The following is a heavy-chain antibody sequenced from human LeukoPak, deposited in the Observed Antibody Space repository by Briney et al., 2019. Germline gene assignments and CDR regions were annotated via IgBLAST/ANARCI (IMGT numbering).Heavy chain of an antibody. CDR3: AENCGGDCYSDY. V-gene: IGHV4-39*07. CDR1: GGSISSSSYY. J-gene: IGHJ4*02. CDR2: INHSGST. Sequence: NPSETLSLTCTVSGGSISSSSYYWGWIRQPPGKGLEWIGEINHSGSTNYNPSLKSRVTISVDTSKNQFSLKLSSVTAADTAVYYCAENCGGDCYSDYWGQGTLVTVSS. D-gene: IGHD2-21*02.